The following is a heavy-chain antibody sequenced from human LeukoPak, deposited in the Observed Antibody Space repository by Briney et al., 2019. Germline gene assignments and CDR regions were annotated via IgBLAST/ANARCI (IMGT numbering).Heavy chain of an antibody. CDR2: IYYSGST. D-gene: IGHD3-22*01. CDR1: GGSISSSSYY. Sequence: TSETLSLTCSVSGGSISSSSYYWGWIRQPPGKGLEWLGCIYYSGSTFYNPSLKSRVTISVDMSKNQFSLKLSSVTAADTAVYYCARQTILNYYDSSGGNIDYWGQGTLVTVSS. V-gene: IGHV4-39*01. J-gene: IGHJ4*02. CDR3: ARQTILNYYDSSGGNIDY.